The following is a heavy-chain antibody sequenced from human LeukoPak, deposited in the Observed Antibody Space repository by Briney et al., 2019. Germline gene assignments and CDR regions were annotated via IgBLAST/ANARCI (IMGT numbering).Heavy chain of an antibody. J-gene: IGHJ3*02. CDR3: VEERFDYLDTGVVIIVNAFDI. D-gene: IGHD3-16*02. V-gene: IGHV3-9*01. CDR2: ISWASTDR. CDR1: GFNIKDFA. Sequence: GRSLRLSCAASGFNIKDFAMHWVRQVPGKGLEWVSGISWASTDRDYADSVKGRFTISREDANNSLYLQMDSLRAEDTALYYCVEERFDYLDTGVVIIVNAFDIWGPGTMVTVSS.